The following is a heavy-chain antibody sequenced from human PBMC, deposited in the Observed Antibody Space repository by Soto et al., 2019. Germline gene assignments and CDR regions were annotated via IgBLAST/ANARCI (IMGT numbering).Heavy chain of an antibody. Sequence: ASVKGSCRASGYAFTSYYMHWVRQAPGQGLEWMGRIKPNGGGTSYAQKFQGRVTMTRDTSISTAYMELSRLRSDDTDVYYCARELEWDRDYWGQGTLVTVSS. CDR1: GYAFTSYY. CDR3: ARELEWDRDY. D-gene: IGHD1-26*01. V-gene: IGHV1-2*02. CDR2: IKPNGGGT. J-gene: IGHJ4*02.